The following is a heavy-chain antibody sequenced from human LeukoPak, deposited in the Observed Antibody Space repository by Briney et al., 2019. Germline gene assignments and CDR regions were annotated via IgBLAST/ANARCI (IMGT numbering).Heavy chain of an antibody. V-gene: IGHV4-39*07. CDR2: IYYSGNT. CDR3: AREKISAFDI. CDR1: GGSISSSSYY. D-gene: IGHD2/OR15-2a*01. J-gene: IGHJ3*02. Sequence: SETLSLTCTVSGGSISSSSYYWGWIRQPPGKGLEWIGSIYYSGNTYYNPSLKSRVTISVDTSKNQFSLKLSSVTAADTAVYYCAREKISAFDIWGQGTMVTVSS.